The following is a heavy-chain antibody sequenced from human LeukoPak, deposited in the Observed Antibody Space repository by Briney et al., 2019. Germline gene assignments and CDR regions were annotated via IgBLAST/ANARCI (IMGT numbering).Heavy chain of an antibody. V-gene: IGHV3-53*01. CDR1: GFTVSSNY. J-gene: IGHJ4*02. CDR3: ARARKCSGWDVYYFDY. D-gene: IGHD6-19*01. Sequence: GGSLRLSCAASGFTVSSNYMSWVRQAPGKGLEWVSVIYSGGSTYYADSVKGRFTISRDNSKNTLYLQMNSLRAEDTAVYYCARARKCSGWDVYYFDYWGQGTLVTVSS. CDR2: IYSGGST.